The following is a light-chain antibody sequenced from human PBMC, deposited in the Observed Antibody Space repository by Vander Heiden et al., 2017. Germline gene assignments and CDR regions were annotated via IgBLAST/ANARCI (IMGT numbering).Light chain of an antibody. J-gene: IGKJ3*01. CDR1: QNLGSNY. Sequence: EIGLTQSPGTLSLSPGVRATLSCRASQNLGSNYLAWYQQKPGQAPRLVIYGASRRATGIPDRFSGSGSGTEFTLTISRLEPEDSAVYYCQQYDNAPFTFGPGTKVHIK. V-gene: IGKV3-20*01. CDR2: GAS. CDR3: QQYDNAPFT.